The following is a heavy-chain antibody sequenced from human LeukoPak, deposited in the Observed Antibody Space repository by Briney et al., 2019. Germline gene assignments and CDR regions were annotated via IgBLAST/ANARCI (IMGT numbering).Heavy chain of an antibody. CDR2: IYYSGST. Sequence: PSETLSLTCTVSGVSLSSSSYYWGWIRQPPGKGLAWIGSIYYSGSTYYNPSLKSRVTISVDTSKNQFSLKLSSVTAADTAVYYCARHRDGYNFWGQGTLVTVSS. V-gene: IGHV4-39*01. D-gene: IGHD5-24*01. J-gene: IGHJ4*02. CDR1: GVSLSSSSYY. CDR3: ARHRDGYNF.